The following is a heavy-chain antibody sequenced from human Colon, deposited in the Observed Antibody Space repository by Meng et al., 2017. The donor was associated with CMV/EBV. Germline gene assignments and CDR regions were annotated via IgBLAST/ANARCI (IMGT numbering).Heavy chain of an antibody. V-gene: IGHV3-15*05. D-gene: IGHD6-6*01. J-gene: IGHJ3*02. Sequence: GGSLRLSCAASGFTFSNAWMSWVRQAPGKGLEWVGRIKSKTDGGTTDYAAPVKGRFTISRDNAKNSLYLQMNSLRAEDTALYYCAKDILEQLVEEGNAFDIWGQGTMVTVSS. CDR3: AKDILEQLVEEGNAFDI. CDR2: IKSKTDGGTT. CDR1: GFTFSNAW.